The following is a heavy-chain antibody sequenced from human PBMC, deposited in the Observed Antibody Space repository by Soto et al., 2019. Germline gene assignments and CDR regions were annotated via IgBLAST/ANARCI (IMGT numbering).Heavy chain of an antibody. CDR2: IATYNSNR. D-gene: IGHD3-10*01. V-gene: IGHV1-18*01. Sequence: HLVQSGPEVKKPGASITVSCKTSGDTFTNFGLSWVRQAPGQGLEWMGWIATYNSNRNYAQKFQGRLTLTTDTSTSTAYMELKNLGYHDTAVYYCARVVRGVVNWFDPWGQGTLVTVSS. CDR1: GDTFTNFG. CDR3: ARVVRGVVNWFDP. J-gene: IGHJ5*02.